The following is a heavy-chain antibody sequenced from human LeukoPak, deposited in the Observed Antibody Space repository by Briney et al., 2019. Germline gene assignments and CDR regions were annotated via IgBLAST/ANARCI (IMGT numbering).Heavy chain of an antibody. CDR2: ISYDGSNK. V-gene: IGHV3-30*19. Sequence: GGSLRLSCAASGFTFSSYGMHWVCQAPGKGLEWVAVISYDGSNKYYADSVKGRFTISRDNSKNTLYLQMNSLRAEDTAVYYCAIEMATIFGYWGQGTLVTVSS. D-gene: IGHD5-24*01. CDR3: AIEMATIFGY. CDR1: GFTFSSYG. J-gene: IGHJ4*02.